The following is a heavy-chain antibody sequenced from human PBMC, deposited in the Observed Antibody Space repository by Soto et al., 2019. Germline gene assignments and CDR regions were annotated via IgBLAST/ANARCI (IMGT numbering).Heavy chain of an antibody. CDR3: AREEYRQLDH. J-gene: IGHJ5*02. Sequence: QVQLVESGGGVVRPGRSLRLSCAASGFTFSTYGIHWVRQAPGKGLEWVAVIWHDGSRQYYANSVKGRFTISRDNSKNTVFLQLNSLRAEDAAVYYCAREEYRQLDHWGQGTLVTVSS. D-gene: IGHD3-16*02. CDR1: GFTFSTYG. V-gene: IGHV3-33*01. CDR2: IWHDGSRQ.